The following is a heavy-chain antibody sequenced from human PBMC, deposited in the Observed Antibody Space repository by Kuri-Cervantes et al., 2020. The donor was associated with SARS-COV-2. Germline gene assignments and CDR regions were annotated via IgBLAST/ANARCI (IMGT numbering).Heavy chain of an antibody. Sequence: GESLKISCAASGFTFSSYSMNWVRQAPGKGLEWVSSISSSSSYIYYADSVKGRFTISRDNSKNTLYLQMNSLRAEDTAVYYCARDPIRQYQLLDINWFDPWGQGTLVTVSS. CDR3: ARDPIRQYQLLDINWFDP. D-gene: IGHD2-2*01. J-gene: IGHJ5*02. CDR1: GFTFSSYS. CDR2: ISSSSSYI. V-gene: IGHV3-21*01.